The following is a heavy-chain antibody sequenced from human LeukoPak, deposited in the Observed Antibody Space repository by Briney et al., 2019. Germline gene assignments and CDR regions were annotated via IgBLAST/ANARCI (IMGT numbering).Heavy chain of an antibody. V-gene: IGHV7-4-1*02. CDR2: INTNTGNP. Sequence: GASVKVSCKASGYTFTSYAMNWVRQAPGQGLEWMGWINTNTGNPTYAQGFTGRFVFSLDTSVSTAYLQISSLKAEDTAVYFSARRETTVTTVYWGQGTLVTVSS. J-gene: IGHJ4*02. CDR3: ARRETTVTTVY. CDR1: GYTFTSYA. D-gene: IGHD4-17*01.